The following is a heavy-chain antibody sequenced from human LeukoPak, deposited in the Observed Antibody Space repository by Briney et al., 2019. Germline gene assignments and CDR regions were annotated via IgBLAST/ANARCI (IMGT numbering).Heavy chain of an antibody. CDR1: GFTFSTYW. CDR2: IHSDARST. CDR3: ARDRPGNTAIDY. V-gene: IGHV3-74*01. J-gene: IGHJ4*02. Sequence: GGSLRLSCAASGFTFSTYWMHWVRQAPGKGLGWVSRIHSDARSTSYADSVNGRFTISRDNAKNTLCLQMNSLRAEDTAVYYCARDRPGNTAIDYWGQGTLVTVSS. D-gene: IGHD5-18*01.